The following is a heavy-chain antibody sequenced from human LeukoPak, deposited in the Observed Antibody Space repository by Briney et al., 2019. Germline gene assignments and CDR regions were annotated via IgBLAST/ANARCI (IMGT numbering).Heavy chain of an antibody. CDR2: ISFSVNTK. CDR3: ARELLGAGTDLDY. V-gene: IGHV3-48*04. CDR1: GFTFSDYS. Sequence: GGSLRLSCAASGFTFSDYSMNWVRQAPGKGLEWVSYISFSVNTKYYGDSVKGRFTISRDNAKDSLYLQMNNLRAEDTALYYCARELLGAGTDLDYWGQGTLVTASA. D-gene: IGHD6-13*01. J-gene: IGHJ4*02.